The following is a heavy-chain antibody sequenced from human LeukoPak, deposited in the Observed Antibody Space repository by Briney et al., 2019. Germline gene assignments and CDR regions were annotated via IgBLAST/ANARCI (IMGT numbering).Heavy chain of an antibody. D-gene: IGHD6-13*01. CDR2: TYYRSKWYN. Sequence: SQTLSLTCAISGDSVSSNSAAWNWIRQSPSRGLEWLGRTYYRSKWYNDYAVSVKSRITINPDTSKNQFSLQLNSVTPEDTAVYYCARVPSIAAAGSDYYYYYMDVWGKGTTVTISS. V-gene: IGHV6-1*01. CDR3: ARVPSIAAAGSDYYYYYMDV. J-gene: IGHJ6*03. CDR1: GDSVSSNSAA.